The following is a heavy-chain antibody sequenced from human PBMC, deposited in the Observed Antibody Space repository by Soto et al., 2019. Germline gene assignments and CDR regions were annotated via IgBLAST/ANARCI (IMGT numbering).Heavy chain of an antibody. CDR2: INSDGSST. Sequence: EVQLVESGGGLVQPGRSLRLSCAASGFTFSSYWMHWVRQAPGKGLVWVSRINSDGSSTSYADSVKGRFTISRDNAKNTLYLQMNSLRAEATAVYDCARGEIVVVPAAMYYYSGMDVWGQGTTVTVSS. CDR3: ARGEIVVVPAAMYYYSGMDV. D-gene: IGHD2-2*01. J-gene: IGHJ6*02. V-gene: IGHV3-74*01. CDR1: GFTFSSYW.